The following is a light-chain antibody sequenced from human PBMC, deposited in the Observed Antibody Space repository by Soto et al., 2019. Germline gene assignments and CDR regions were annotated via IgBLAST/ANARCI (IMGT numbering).Light chain of an antibody. CDR3: SSYAGSSNV. Sequence: QSVLTQPPSASGSPGQSVTISCTGTSSDLGGYNYVSWYQQHPGKAPKVIIYDVTKRPSGVPDRFSGSKSGNTASLTVSGLQAEDEADYYCSSYAGSSNVFGTGTKLTVL. CDR1: SSDLGGYNY. J-gene: IGLJ1*01. V-gene: IGLV2-8*01. CDR2: DVT.